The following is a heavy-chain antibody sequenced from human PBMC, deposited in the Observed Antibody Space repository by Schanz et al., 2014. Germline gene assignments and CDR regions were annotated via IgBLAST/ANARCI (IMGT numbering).Heavy chain of an antibody. CDR1: GFPFSDYF. J-gene: IGHJ4*02. V-gene: IGHV3-11*01. Sequence: QVQLVDSGGGLVKPGGSLRLSCTASGFPFSDYFMAWIRQPPGRGLEWVSCIGNGGVTIYYADSVKGRFTISRDNSKTSLYLQMNSLRAEDTAVYYCARIGGSVFDYWAQGTLVTVSS. CDR2: IGNGGVTI. D-gene: IGHD3-10*01. CDR3: ARIGGSVFDY.